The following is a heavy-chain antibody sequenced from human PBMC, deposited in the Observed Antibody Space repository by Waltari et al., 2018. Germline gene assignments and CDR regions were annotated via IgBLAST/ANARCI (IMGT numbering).Heavy chain of an antibody. CDR1: GFIVSSNY. Sequence: EVQLVESGGGLIQPGGSLRLSCAASGFIVSSNYMSWVRQAPGKWLCWASGIYSGGSTDYADSVKGRFTISRDNSKNTLYLQMNSLRVEDTAVYYCARGESVYGGALDYWGQGTLVTVSP. D-gene: IGHD2-8*01. V-gene: IGHV3-53*01. CDR3: ARGESVYGGALDY. CDR2: IYSGGST. J-gene: IGHJ4*02.